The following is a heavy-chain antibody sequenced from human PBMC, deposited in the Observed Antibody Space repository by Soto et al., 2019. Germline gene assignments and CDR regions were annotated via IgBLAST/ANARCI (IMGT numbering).Heavy chain of an antibody. CDR3: ARLRSGSYYTPEYFQH. D-gene: IGHD1-26*01. CDR2: IYYSGST. V-gene: IGHV4-39*01. Sequence: PSETLSLTCTVSGCSISSSSYYWGWIRQPPGKGLEWIGSIYYSGSTYYNPSLKSRVTISVDTSKNQFSLKLTSVTAADTAVYYCARLRSGSYYTPEYFQHWGQRILVTVX. J-gene: IGHJ1*01. CDR1: GCSISSSSYY.